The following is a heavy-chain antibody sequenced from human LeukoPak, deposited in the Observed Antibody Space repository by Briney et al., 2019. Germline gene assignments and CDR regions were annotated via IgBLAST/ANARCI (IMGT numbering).Heavy chain of an antibody. CDR2: VSGGSENA. Sequence: GGSLRLSCIASGFTFTNFAMNWVRQAPGKGLEWVSAVSGGSENAHYADSVKGRFTISRDNAKNSLYLQMNSLRAEDTALYYCARDSGSYGRRGGFDYWGQGTLVTVPS. V-gene: IGHV3-23*01. J-gene: IGHJ4*02. CDR1: GFTFTNFA. D-gene: IGHD1-26*01. CDR3: ARDSGSYGRRGGFDY.